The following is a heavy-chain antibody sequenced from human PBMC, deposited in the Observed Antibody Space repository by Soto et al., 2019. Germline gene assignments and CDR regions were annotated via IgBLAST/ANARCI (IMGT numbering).Heavy chain of an antibody. D-gene: IGHD3-10*01. CDR1: GFTFSSYD. J-gene: IGHJ3*02. V-gene: IGHV3-13*04. CDR3: AKYSTLFRGVIIEAFES. CDR2: IGSAGDT. Sequence: GGSLRLSCAASGFTFSSYDMHWVRQAPGKGLEWVSAIGSAGDTYYPGSVRGRFTISRDNSKNMLYLQMNSLRAEDTAVYYCAKYSTLFRGVIIEAFESWGQGTMVTV.